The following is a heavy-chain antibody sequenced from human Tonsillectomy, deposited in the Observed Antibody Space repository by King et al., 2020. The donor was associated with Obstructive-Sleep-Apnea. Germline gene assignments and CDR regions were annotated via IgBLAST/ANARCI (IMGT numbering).Heavy chain of an antibody. CDR2: IYYTGST. Sequence: QLQESGPGLVKPSETLSLTCTVSVGSISSSSYYWGWIRQTPGKGLEWIGSIYYTGSTDYNPSLKSLVIISVDTSKKHFSLKLSSVTAADTAVYYCARATGMTTVIGDWFDPWGQGTLVTVSS. D-gene: IGHD4-11*01. J-gene: IGHJ5*02. CDR3: ARATGMTTVIGDWFDP. V-gene: IGHV4-39*07. CDR1: VGSISSSSYY.